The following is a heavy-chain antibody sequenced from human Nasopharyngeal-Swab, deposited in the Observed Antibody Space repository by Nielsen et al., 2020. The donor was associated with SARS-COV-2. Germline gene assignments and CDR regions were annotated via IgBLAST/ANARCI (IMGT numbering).Heavy chain of an antibody. CDR1: GGSFSGYY. D-gene: IGHD4-17*01. Sequence: SQTLSLTCAFYGGSFSGYYWSWIRQPPGKGLEWIGEINHSGSTNHNPALKSRVTISVDTSKNQFSLKLSSVTAADTAVYYCAGPMTTVTTGLFDPWGQGTLVTVSS. CDR3: AGPMTTVTTGLFDP. V-gene: IGHV4-34*01. J-gene: IGHJ5*02. CDR2: INHSGST.